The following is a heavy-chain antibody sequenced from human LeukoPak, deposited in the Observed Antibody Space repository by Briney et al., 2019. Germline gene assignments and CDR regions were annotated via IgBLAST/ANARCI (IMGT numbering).Heavy chain of an antibody. D-gene: IGHD2/OR15-2a*01. CDR1: GGSFSGYY. CDR3: ARGDFIDY. CDR2: INHSGST. J-gene: IGHJ4*02. Sequence: SETLSLTCAVSGGSFSGYYWSWIRQPPGKGLEWIGEINHSGSTNYNPFLKSRVTISVDTSKNQFSLKLSSVTAADTAVYYCARGDFIDYWGQGTLVTVSS. V-gene: IGHV4-34*01.